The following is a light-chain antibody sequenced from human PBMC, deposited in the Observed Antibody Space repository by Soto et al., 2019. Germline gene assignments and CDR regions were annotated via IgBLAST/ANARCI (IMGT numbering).Light chain of an antibody. CDR2: GAS. J-gene: IGKJ1*01. CDR1: QSVSSSY. V-gene: IGKV3-15*01. Sequence: EIVLTQSPGTPSLSTGERATLSCRASQSVSSSYLAWYQQKPGQAPRLLIYGASTRATGIPARFSGSGSGTEFTLTISSLQSEDFAVYYCQHFQTFGQGTKVDIK. CDR3: QHFQT.